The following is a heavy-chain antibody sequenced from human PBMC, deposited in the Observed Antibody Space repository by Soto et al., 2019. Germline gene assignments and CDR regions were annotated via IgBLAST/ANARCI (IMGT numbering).Heavy chain of an antibody. CDR2: IHSGGST. CDR1: GFSVSRNY. V-gene: IGHV3-53*04. J-gene: IGHJ6*02. CDR3: ARYPFGGHDLDMDV. D-gene: IGHD5-12*01. Sequence: EVPLVESGGDLVQRGGSLRLSCAASGFSVSRNYMNWVRKAPGKGLEWVSIIHSGGSTYYADSVQCRFTMSRDNAKNTLSLQMNTLTSEDTAVYFCARYPFGGHDLDMDVWGQGTAVTVSS.